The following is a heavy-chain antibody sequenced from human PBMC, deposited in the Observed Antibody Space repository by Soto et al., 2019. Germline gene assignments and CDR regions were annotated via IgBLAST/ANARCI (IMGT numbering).Heavy chain of an antibody. J-gene: IGHJ5*02. CDR3: ARGYYYDSSGYYANWFDP. Sequence: PSETLSLTCAVYGGSFSGYYWSWIRQPPGKGLEWIGEINHSGSTNYNPSLKSRVTISVDTSKNQFSLKLSSVTAADTAVYYCARGYYYDSSGYYANWFDPWGQGTLVTVSS. CDR1: GGSFSGYY. CDR2: INHSGST. D-gene: IGHD3-22*01. V-gene: IGHV4-34*01.